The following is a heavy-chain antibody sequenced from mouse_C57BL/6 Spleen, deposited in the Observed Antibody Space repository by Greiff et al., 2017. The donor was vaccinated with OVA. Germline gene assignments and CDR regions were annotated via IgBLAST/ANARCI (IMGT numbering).Heavy chain of an antibody. CDR3: ARDSWDYFDY. CDR1: GFTFSSYA. CDR2: ISDGGSYT. Sequence: EVKLVESGGGLVKPGGSLKLSCEASGFTFSSYAMSWVRQTPEKRLEWVATISDGGSYTYYPDNVKGRFTISRDNAKNNLYLQLSHLKSEDTAMYYCARDSWDYFDYWGQVTTLTVSS. V-gene: IGHV5-4*01. J-gene: IGHJ2*01. D-gene: IGHD1-1*01.